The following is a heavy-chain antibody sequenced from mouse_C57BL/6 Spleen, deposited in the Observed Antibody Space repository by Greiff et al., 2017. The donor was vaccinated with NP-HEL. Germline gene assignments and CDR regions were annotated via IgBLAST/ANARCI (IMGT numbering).Heavy chain of an antibody. CDR3: ARQSSTVVSFDY. CDR2: IFPGSGST. D-gene: IGHD1-1*01. V-gene: IGHV1-75*01. Sequence: VQLQQSGAELVRPGASVKLSCKASGYTFTDYYINWVKQRPGQGLEWIGWIFPGSGSTYYNEKFKGKATLTVDKSSSTAYMLLSSLTSEDSAVYFCARQSSTVVSFDYWGQGTTLTVSS. CDR1: GYTFTDYY. J-gene: IGHJ2*01.